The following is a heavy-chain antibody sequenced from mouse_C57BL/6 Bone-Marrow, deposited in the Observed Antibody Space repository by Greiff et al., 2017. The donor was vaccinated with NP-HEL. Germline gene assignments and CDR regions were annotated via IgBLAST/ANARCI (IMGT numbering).Heavy chain of an antibody. D-gene: IGHD1-1*01. J-gene: IGHJ1*03. CDR2: IDPTSGGT. Sequence: QVQLQQPGADLVKPGASVKLSCKASGYTFTSYWMHWVKQRPGRGLEWIGRIDPTSGGTKFNEKFKTKATLTVDKPSRTAYMQLSSLTSEDSAVYYCARYYYGSRGWYFDVWGTGTTVTVSS. CDR1: GYTFTSYW. CDR3: ARYYYGSRGWYFDV. V-gene: IGHV1-72*01.